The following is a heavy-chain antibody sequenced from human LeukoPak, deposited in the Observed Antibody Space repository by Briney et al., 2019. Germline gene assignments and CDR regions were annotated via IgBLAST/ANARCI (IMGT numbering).Heavy chain of an antibody. D-gene: IGHD1-26*01. V-gene: IGHV1-69*04. CDR3: ARDVFPQPTIKQDYYYGMDG. CDR1: GGTFSSYA. J-gene: IGHJ6*02. Sequence: SVKVSCKASGGTFSSYAISWVRQAPGQGLEWMGRIIPIFGIANYAQKFQGRVTITADKSTSTAYMELSSLRSEDTAVYYCARDVFPQPTIKQDYYYGMDGWGQGTTVTVS. CDR2: IIPIFGIA.